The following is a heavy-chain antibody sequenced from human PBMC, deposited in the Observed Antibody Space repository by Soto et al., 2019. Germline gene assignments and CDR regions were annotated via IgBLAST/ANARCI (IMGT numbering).Heavy chain of an antibody. CDR3: AKVPLRPYYFAY. J-gene: IGHJ4*02. CDR2: VSAGGDNT. Sequence: GVSLRVSCTAAECTFADYAVRWVSQAQGKGLEWVSRVSAGGDNTDYADAVKGRFTISRDNSKNTLFLQMTSLRAEDTALYYCAKVPLRPYYFAYWGTGTMVTVSS. D-gene: IGHD3-10*01. CDR1: ECTFADYA. V-gene: IGHV3-23*01.